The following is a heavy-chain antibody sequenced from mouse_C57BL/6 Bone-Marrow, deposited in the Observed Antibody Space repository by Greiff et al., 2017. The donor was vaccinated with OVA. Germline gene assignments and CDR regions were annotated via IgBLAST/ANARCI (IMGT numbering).Heavy chain of an antibody. CDR1: GYTFTSYW. V-gene: IGHV1-72*01. CDR2: IDPNSGGT. Sequence: QVQLQQSGAELVKPGASVKLSCKASGYTFTSYWMHWVKQRPGRGLECIGRIDPNSGGTKYNEKFKSKATLTVDKPSSTAYMQLSSLTSEDSAVYYCARYYEAMDYWGQGTSVTVSS. D-gene: IGHD2-4*01. CDR3: ARYYEAMDY. J-gene: IGHJ4*01.